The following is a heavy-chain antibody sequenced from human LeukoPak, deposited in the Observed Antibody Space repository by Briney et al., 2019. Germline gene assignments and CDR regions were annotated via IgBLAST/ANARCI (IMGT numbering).Heavy chain of an antibody. V-gene: IGHV4-34*01. D-gene: IGHD6-6*01. CDR3: ASREAARIFDY. CDR2: INHSGST. Sequence: GSLRLSCAAXGFTFSSYRMNWVRQAPGKGLEWIGEINHSGSTNYNPSLKSRVTISVDTSKNQFSLKLSSVTAADTAVYYCASREAARIFDYWGQGTLVTVSS. J-gene: IGHJ4*02. CDR1: GFTFSSYR.